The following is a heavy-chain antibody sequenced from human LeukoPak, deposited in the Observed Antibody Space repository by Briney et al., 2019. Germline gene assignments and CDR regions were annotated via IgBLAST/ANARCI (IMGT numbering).Heavy chain of an antibody. V-gene: IGHV3-23*01. CDR2: ISGGGAGT. Sequence: GGSLRLSCAASGLSFSFYAMSWVRQAPGKGLEWVSSISGGGAGTYYADSVGGRFTISRDNSKNTLYLQMNSLRAEDTALYYCAKDFVRYNIQFDYWGQGALVTVSS. CDR1: GLSFSFYA. D-gene: IGHD1-1*01. CDR3: AKDFVRYNIQFDY. J-gene: IGHJ4*02.